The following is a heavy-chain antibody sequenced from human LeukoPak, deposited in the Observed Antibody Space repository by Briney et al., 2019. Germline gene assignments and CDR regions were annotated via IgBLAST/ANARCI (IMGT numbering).Heavy chain of an antibody. CDR3: ARGGDPIVVAGTFSGYYYYGMDV. D-gene: IGHD6-19*01. V-gene: IGHV4-30-2*01. CDR2: IYHSGST. J-gene: IGHJ6*02. Sequence: SETLSLTCAVSGGSISSGGYSWSWIRQPPGKGLEWIGYIYHSGSTYYNPSLKSRVTISVDRSKNQFSLKLSSVTAADTAVYYCARGGDPIVVAGTFSGYYYYGMDVWGQGTTVTVSS. CDR1: GGSISSGGYS.